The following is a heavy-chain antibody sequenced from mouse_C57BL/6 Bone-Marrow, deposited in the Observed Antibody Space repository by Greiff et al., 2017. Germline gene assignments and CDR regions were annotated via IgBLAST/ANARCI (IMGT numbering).Heavy chain of an antibody. CDR3: ARYAYYYGTSWYFDV. V-gene: IGHV2-2*01. CDR1: GFSLTSYG. D-gene: IGHD1-1*01. J-gene: IGHJ1*03. CDR2: IWSGGNT. Sequence: QVQLKQSGPGLVQPSQSLSITCTVSGFSLTSYGVHWVRQSPGKGLEWLGVIWSGGNTAYNAAFISRLSISTDNSNSHVFFKMNSLQADNTAIYYCARYAYYYGTSWYFDVWGTGTTVTVSS.